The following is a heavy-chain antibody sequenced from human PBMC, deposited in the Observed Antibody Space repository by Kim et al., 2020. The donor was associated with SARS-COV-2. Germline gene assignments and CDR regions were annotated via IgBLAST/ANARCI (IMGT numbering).Heavy chain of an antibody. Sequence: IPIFGTANYAQKFQGRVTITADESTSTAYMELSSLRSEDTAVYYCARDWVWGQGTTVTVSS. V-gene: IGHV1-69*01. CDR3: ARDWV. J-gene: IGHJ6*02. CDR2: IPIFGTA.